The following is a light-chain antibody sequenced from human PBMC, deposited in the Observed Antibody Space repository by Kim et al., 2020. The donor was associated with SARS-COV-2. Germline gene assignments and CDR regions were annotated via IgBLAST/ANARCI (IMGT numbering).Light chain of an antibody. CDR3: NSRDSSGNQLV. J-gene: IGLJ3*02. CDR1: SLRSYY. V-gene: IGLV3-19*01. Sequence: SSELTQDPAVSVALGQTVRITCQGDSLRSYYASWYQQKPGQPPVLVIYGKNNRPSGIPDRFSGSSSGNTASLTITGAQAEDEADYYCNSRDSSGNQLVFGGGTKLTVL. CDR2: GKN.